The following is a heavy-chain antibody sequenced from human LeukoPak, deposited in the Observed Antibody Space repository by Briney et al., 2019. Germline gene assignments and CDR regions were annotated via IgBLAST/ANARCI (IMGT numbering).Heavy chain of an antibody. CDR2: MNPNSGNT. Sequence: ASVKVSSKASGYTSTSYDINWVRQAPGQGLGWMGWMNPNSGNTGYAQKFQGRVTITRNTSISTAYMELSSLRSEDTAVYYCARETRAAAVWFDPWGQGTLVTVSS. CDR1: GYTSTSYD. V-gene: IGHV1-8*03. J-gene: IGHJ5*02. CDR3: ARETRAAAVWFDP. D-gene: IGHD6-13*01.